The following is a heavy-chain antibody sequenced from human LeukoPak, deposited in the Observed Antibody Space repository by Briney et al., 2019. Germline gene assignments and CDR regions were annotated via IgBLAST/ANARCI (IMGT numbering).Heavy chain of an antibody. Sequence: GASVKVSCKASGYTFTGYYMHWVRQAPGQGLEWMGWINPNRGGANYAQKFQGRVTMTRDTSISTAYMELSRLRSDDTAVYYCARDWEGLGEYWYFDLWGRGTLVTVSS. CDR3: ARDWEGLGEYWYFDL. CDR2: INPNRGGA. J-gene: IGHJ2*01. CDR1: GYTFTGYY. V-gene: IGHV1-2*02. D-gene: IGHD1-26*01.